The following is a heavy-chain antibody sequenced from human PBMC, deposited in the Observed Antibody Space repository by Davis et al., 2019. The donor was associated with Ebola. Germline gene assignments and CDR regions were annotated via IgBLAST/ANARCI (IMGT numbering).Heavy chain of an antibody. CDR3: ARVESSFYAGDY. CDR2: ISSSSSTK. V-gene: IGHV3-48*02. Sequence: GESLKISCAASGFTFSSYLMNWVRQAPGKGLEWVSYISSSSSTKYYADSVKRRFTIFRDNAKNSLSLQMNSLTDEDTAVYYCARVESSFYAGDYWGQGTLVTVSS. J-gene: IGHJ4*02. D-gene: IGHD6-13*01. CDR1: GFTFSSYL.